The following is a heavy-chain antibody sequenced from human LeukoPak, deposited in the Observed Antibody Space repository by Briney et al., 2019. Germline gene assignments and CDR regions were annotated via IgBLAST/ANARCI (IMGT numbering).Heavy chain of an antibody. V-gene: IGHV4-30-2*01. CDR2: IYHSGST. CDR3: ARTKAGDYGDFFFDY. J-gene: IGHJ4*02. D-gene: IGHD4-17*01. CDR1: GGSISSGGYY. Sequence: SQTLSLTCTVSGGSISSGGYYWSWIRQPPGKGLEWNGYIYHSGSTYYNPSLKSRVTISVDRSKNQFSLKLSSVTAADTAVYYCARTKAGDYGDFFFDYWGQGTLVTVSS.